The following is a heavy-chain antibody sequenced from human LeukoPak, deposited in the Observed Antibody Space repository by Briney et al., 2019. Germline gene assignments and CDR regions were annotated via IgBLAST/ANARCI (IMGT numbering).Heavy chain of an antibody. V-gene: IGHV3-23*01. CDR2: ISGSGGST. CDR3: AKRPSVWFGELSLDY. Sequence: RTGGSLRLSCPASGFTFSSYAMSWVRQAPGKGLEWVSAISGSGGSTYYADSVKGRFTISRDNSKNTLYLQMNSLRAEDTAVYYCAKRPSVWFGELSLDYWGQGTLVTVSS. CDR1: GFTFSSYA. J-gene: IGHJ4*02. D-gene: IGHD3-10*01.